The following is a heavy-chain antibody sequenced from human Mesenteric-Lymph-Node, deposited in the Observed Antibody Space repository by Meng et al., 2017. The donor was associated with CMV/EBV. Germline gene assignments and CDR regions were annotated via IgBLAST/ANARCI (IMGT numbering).Heavy chain of an antibody. V-gene: IGHV1-18*01. Sequence: ASVKVSCKASGYTFTSYGISWVRQAPGQGLEWMGWISPYNGNTNYAQKFQGRVTMTTDTSTSTAYMELRSLRSDDTAVYYCAMFDKIVYLDPWGQGTLVTVSS. CDR2: ISPYNGNT. CDR1: GYTFTSYG. D-gene: IGHD3-10*02. J-gene: IGHJ5*02. CDR3: AMFDKIVYLDP.